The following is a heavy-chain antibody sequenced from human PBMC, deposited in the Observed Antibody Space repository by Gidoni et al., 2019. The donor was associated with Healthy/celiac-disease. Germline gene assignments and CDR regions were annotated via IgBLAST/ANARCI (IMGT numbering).Heavy chain of an antibody. D-gene: IGHD6-6*01. V-gene: IGHV3-23*01. J-gene: IGHJ4*02. CDR1: GSTFSSYA. Sequence: EVQLLESGGGLVQPGGSLRLSCAASGSTFSSYAMSWVRQAPGKGLEWVSAISGSGGSTYYADSVKGRFTISRDNSKNTLYLQMNSLRAEDTAVYYCAKLSEYSSSSGPFDYWGQGTLVTVSS. CDR2: ISGSGGST. CDR3: AKLSEYSSSSGPFDY.